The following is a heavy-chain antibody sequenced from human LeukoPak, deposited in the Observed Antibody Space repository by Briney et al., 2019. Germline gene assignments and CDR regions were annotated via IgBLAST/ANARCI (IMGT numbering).Heavy chain of an antibody. Sequence: GGSLRLSCAASGFTFSKYAMTWVRQAPGKGLEWVAVIWYDGSNKYYADSVKGRFTISRDNSKNTLYLQMNSLRAEDTAVYYCARDYYDSSGYFTSPCYWGQGTLVTVSS. CDR3: ARDYYDSSGYFTSPCY. V-gene: IGHV3-33*08. D-gene: IGHD3-22*01. J-gene: IGHJ4*02. CDR1: GFTFSKYA. CDR2: IWYDGSNK.